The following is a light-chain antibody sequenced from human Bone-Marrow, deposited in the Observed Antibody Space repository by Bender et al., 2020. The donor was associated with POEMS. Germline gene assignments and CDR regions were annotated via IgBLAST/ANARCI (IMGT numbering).Light chain of an antibody. V-gene: IGLV2-14*01. CDR1: SSDVGGYNY. J-gene: IGLJ3*02. CDR2: EVS. CDR3: CSYTSSSTWV. Sequence: QSALTQPASVSGSPGQSITISCTGTSSDVGGYNYVSWYQHHPGKAPKLMIYEVSDRPSGVSNRFSGSKSGNTASLTISGLQPEDEADYYCCSYTSSSTWVFGGGTKLTVL.